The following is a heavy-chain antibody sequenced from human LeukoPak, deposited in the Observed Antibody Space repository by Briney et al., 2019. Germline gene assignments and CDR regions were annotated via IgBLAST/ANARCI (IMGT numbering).Heavy chain of an antibody. Sequence: SETPSLTCAVKGGSFSGYYWSWIRQSPGKGLEWIGEINHVESTNDNPSLKSRVTTSVDTSKNQFSLTLSSVTAADTAVYYCARAVLTYSRGSYSYYLDVWGKGTTVIVSS. V-gene: IGHV4-34*01. CDR1: GGSFSGYY. CDR3: ARAVLTYSRGSYSYYLDV. CDR2: INHVEST. D-gene: IGHD6-13*01. J-gene: IGHJ6*03.